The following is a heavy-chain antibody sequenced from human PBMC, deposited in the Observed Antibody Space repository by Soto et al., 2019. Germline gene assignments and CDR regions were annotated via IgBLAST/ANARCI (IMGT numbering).Heavy chain of an antibody. V-gene: IGHV3-21*01. CDR3: ARACPHYNILTGYYKAPCGMDV. J-gene: IGHJ6*02. CDR2: ISSSSSYI. Sequence: PGGSLRLSCAASGFTFSSYSMNWVRQAPGKGLEWVSSISSSSSYIYYADSVKGRFTISRDNAKNSLYLQMNSLRAEDTAVYYCARACPHYNILTGYYKAPCGMDVWGQGTTVTVSS. CDR1: GFTFSSYS. D-gene: IGHD3-9*01.